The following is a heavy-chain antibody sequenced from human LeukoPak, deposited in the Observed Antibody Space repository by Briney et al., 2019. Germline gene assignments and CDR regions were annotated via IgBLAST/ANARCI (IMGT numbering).Heavy chain of an antibody. CDR2: IKHKDHGFAT. D-gene: IGHD3-10*01. CDR1: GFSFSNNY. Sequence: PEGSLRLSCTPSGFSFSNNYTNWVRQAPGKGLEWVGLIKHKDHGFATEYAASVKGRFTISRDDSRDSLYLQVNSLKAEDTAIYYCTREFYYKFDIWGQGTLVTVSS. V-gene: IGHV3-72*01. J-gene: IGHJ5*02. CDR3: TREFYYKFDI.